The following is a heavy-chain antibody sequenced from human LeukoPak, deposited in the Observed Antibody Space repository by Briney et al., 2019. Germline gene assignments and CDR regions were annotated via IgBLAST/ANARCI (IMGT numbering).Heavy chain of an antibody. CDR3: AKDLYYDSSGYSKIFDY. D-gene: IGHD3-22*01. Sequence: GGSLRLSCAASGFTFSSYAMSWVHQAPGKGLEWVSAISGSGGSTYYADSVKGRFTISRDNSKNTLYLQMNSLRAEDTAVYYCAKDLYYDSSGYSKIFDYWGQGTLVTVSS. J-gene: IGHJ4*02. CDR2: ISGSGGST. CDR1: GFTFSSYA. V-gene: IGHV3-23*01.